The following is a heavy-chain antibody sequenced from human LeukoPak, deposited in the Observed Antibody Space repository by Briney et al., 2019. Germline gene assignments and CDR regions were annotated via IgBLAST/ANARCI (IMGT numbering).Heavy chain of an antibody. CDR1: GFTFNNYA. CDR3: ARDRRASRITIFGVPSGAFDI. D-gene: IGHD3-3*01. CDR2: ISSSSSYI. V-gene: IGHV3-21*01. Sequence: GGSLRLSCAASGFTFNNYAMSWVRQAPGKGLEWVSSISSSSSYIYYADSVKGRFTISRDNAKNSLYLQMNSLRAEDTAAYYCARDRRASRITIFGVPSGAFDIWGQGTMVTVSS. J-gene: IGHJ3*02.